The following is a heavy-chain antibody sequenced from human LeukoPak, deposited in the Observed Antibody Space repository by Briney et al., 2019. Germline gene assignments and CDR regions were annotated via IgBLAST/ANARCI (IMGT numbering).Heavy chain of an antibody. CDR3: ARLVCSTSCHFDY. Sequence: QPGGSLRLSCAASGFTFSSYWMHWVRQAPGKGLVWVSRINSDGSSTSYADSVKDRFTIPRDNAKNTLYLQMNSLRAEDTAVYYCARLVCSTSCHFDYWGQGTLVTVSS. V-gene: IGHV3-74*01. J-gene: IGHJ4*02. D-gene: IGHD2-2*01. CDR2: INSDGSST. CDR1: GFTFSSYW.